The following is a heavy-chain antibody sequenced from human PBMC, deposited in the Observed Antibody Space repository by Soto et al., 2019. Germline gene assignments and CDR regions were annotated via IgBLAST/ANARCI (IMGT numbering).Heavy chain of an antibody. J-gene: IGHJ4*02. V-gene: IGHV3-23*01. D-gene: IGHD6-13*01. CDR2: ISGSGGST. Sequence: GGSLRLSCAASGFTFSTYAMSWVRQAPGKGLEWVSAISGSGGSTYYADSVKGRFTISRDNSKNTLYLQMNSLRAEDTAVYYCAKTEGYPYYFDYWGQGTPVTVAS. CDR1: GFTFSTYA. CDR3: AKTEGYPYYFDY.